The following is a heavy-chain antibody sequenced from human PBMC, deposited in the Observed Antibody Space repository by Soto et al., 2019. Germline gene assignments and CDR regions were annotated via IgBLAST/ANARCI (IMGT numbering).Heavy chain of an antibody. CDR3: ARGGKRYWNIASGVGVLDF. Sequence: SETLSLTCTVSGASISSSYWSWIRQSPERGLEWIAYVYHTGATNYNPSLKSRVTISLDTSKGQFSLNLTSLTTADTAVYFCARGGKRYWNIASGVGVLDFWGEGSLVTVSS. D-gene: IGHD2-15*01. CDR1: GASISSSY. J-gene: IGHJ4*02. V-gene: IGHV4-59*01. CDR2: VYHTGAT.